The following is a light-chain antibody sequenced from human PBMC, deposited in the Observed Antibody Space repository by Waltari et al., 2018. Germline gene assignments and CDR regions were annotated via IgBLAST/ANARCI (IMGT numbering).Light chain of an antibody. CDR2: KDS. Sequence: SYELTQPPSVSVSPGQTARITCPGAALPKQYGYWYQKKAGQAPVLVIKKDSGRPPGIPERFSGSSSGSTVTLTITGVQAEDEADYYCQSTDSNGTYLYVFGSGTKVTVL. CDR1: ALPKQY. CDR3: QSTDSNGTYLYV. J-gene: IGLJ1*01. V-gene: IGLV3-25*03.